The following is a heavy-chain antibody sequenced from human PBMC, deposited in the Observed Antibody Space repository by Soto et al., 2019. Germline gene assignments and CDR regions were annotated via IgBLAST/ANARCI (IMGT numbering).Heavy chain of an antibody. CDR1: GSTFSSYA. CDR2: VSIGGST. Sequence: AWGSLRLSGAAAGSTFSSYAMGCIRQGPGKGLEWVAVVSIGGSTHYADSVRGRFTISRDNSKNTLSLQMNSLTAEDTAVYFCAKRRGAGGHFDYWGQGALVTVSS. CDR3: AKRRGAGGHFDY. J-gene: IGHJ4*02. V-gene: IGHV3-23*01. D-gene: IGHD2-15*01.